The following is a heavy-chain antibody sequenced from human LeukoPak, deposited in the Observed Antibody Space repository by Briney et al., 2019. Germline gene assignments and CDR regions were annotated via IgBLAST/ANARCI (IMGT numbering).Heavy chain of an antibody. J-gene: IGHJ1*01. V-gene: IGHV4-39*07. CDR3: ARCIAAAGIEYFQH. CDR1: GGSISSSSYY. CDR2: IYHSGST. D-gene: IGHD6-13*01. Sequence: SESLSLTCTVSGGSISSSSYYWGWTRQPPGKGLEWIGSIYHSGSTYYNPSLKSRVTISVDTSKNQFSLKLSSVTAADTAVYYCARCIAAAGIEYFQHWGQGTLVTVSS.